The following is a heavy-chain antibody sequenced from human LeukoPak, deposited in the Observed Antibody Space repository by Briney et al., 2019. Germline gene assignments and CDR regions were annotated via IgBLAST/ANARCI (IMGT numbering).Heavy chain of an antibody. Sequence: ASVKVSCKASGYTFTSYGITWVRQAPGQGLEWMGWISAYNANTNYAQDLQGRVTMTTDTSTSTAYMELRSLRSDDTAVYYCARDHRAYGSGTYPGSWGQGTLVTVSS. D-gene: IGHD3-10*01. CDR2: ISAYNANT. V-gene: IGHV1-18*01. J-gene: IGHJ5*02. CDR3: ARDHRAYGSGTYPGS. CDR1: GYTFTSYG.